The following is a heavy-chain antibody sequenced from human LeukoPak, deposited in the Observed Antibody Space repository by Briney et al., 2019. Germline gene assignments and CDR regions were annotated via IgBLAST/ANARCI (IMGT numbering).Heavy chain of an antibody. J-gene: IGHJ5*02. Sequence: SETLSLTCTVSGGSISSYYWSWIRQPPGKGLEWIGYIYYSGSTNYNPSLKSRVTISVDTSKNQFSLKLSSVTAADTAVHYCARSGWIAAAGFGPWGQGTLVTVSS. V-gene: IGHV4-59*01. D-gene: IGHD6-13*01. CDR1: GGSISSYY. CDR2: IYYSGST. CDR3: ARSGWIAAAGFGP.